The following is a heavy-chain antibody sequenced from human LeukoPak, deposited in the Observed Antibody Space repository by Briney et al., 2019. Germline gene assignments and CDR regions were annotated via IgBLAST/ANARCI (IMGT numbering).Heavy chain of an antibody. D-gene: IGHD6-13*01. CDR1: GFTFSSYS. CDR2: ISTGSGTI. V-gene: IGHV3-48*01. Sequence: GGPLRLSCAASGFTFSSYSMNWVRQAPGKGLEWLSYISTGSGTIYYADSVKGRFTISRDNAKNSLYLQMASLRAEDTAVYYCARMGIAAVGAYYFDYWGQGTLVAVSS. CDR3: ARMGIAAVGAYYFDY. J-gene: IGHJ4*02.